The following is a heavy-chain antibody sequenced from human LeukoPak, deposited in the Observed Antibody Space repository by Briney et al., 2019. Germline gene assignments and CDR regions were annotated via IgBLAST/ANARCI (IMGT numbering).Heavy chain of an antibody. CDR3: ARDNGEWRLNWFDH. CDR1: GFTLTSYG. J-gene: IGHJ5*02. D-gene: IGHD2-8*01. Sequence: GGSLRLSCAASGFTLTSYGMHWVRQAPGKGLDWVALIWDDGNNKYYADSVKGRFTISRDNSKNTLYLQMNSLRAEDTAVYYCARDNGEWRLNWFDHWGQGTLVTVSS. V-gene: IGHV3-33*01. CDR2: IWDDGNNK.